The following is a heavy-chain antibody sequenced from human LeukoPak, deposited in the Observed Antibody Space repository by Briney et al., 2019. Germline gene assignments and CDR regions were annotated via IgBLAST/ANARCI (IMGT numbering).Heavy chain of an antibody. V-gene: IGHV3-30*02. CDR3: AAEYPPLSPLGALVS. CDR2: IRHDEGSA. Sequence: GGSLRLSCAVSGFTLDSFAMHWVRQAPGKGLEWVALIRHDEGSAFYADGVQGRFTISRDTSKKMVYLQMNNLRAEDTAVYYCAAEYPPLSPLGALVSWGQGALVTVSS. CDR1: GFTLDSFA. J-gene: IGHJ4*02.